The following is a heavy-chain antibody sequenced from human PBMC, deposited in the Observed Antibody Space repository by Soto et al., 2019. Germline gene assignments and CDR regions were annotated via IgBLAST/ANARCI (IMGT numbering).Heavy chain of an antibody. V-gene: IGHV4-61*01. CDR2: IYSSGST. J-gene: IGHJ4*02. Sequence: SETLSLTCTVSGGSVSSGSYYWSWIRQPPGKGLEWIGYIYSSGSTSYNPSLKSRVTISVDTSKNQFSLKLSSVTAADTAVYYCARDGDGYNYWGQGSLVTVSS. D-gene: IGHD5-12*01. CDR3: ARDGDGYNY. CDR1: GGSVSSGSYY.